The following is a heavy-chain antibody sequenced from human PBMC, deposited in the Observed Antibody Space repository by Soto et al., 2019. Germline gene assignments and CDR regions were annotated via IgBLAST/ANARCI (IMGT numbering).Heavy chain of an antibody. D-gene: IGHD2-2*01. Sequence: ASVKVSCKASGYTFTSYYMHWVRQAPGQGLEWMGIINPSGGSTSYAQKFQGRVTMTRDTSTSTVYMELSSLRSEDTAVYYCARDPGLYCSSTSCSHPPDYWGQGTLVTVSS. CDR2: INPSGGST. J-gene: IGHJ4*02. CDR3: ARDPGLYCSSTSCSHPPDY. CDR1: GYTFTSYY. V-gene: IGHV1-46*03.